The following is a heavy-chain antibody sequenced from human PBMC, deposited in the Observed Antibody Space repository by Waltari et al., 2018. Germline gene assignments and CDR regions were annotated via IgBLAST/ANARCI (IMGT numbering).Heavy chain of an antibody. CDR2: IYYSGCT. Sequence: QVQLQESGPGLVKPSQTLSLTCTVSGGSISSGGYYWSWIRQHPGKGLEWIGYIYYSGCTYYNPALKGRVTISVDTSKNQFSLKLSSVTAADTAVYYCARASSTAMPTFDYWGQGTLVTVSS. J-gene: IGHJ4*02. CDR3: ARASSTAMPTFDY. CDR1: GGSISSGGYY. D-gene: IGHD5-18*01. V-gene: IGHV4-31*03.